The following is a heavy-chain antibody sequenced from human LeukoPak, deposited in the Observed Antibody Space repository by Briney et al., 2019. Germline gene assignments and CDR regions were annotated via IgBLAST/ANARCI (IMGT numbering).Heavy chain of an antibody. J-gene: IGHJ4*02. Sequence: GRSLRLSCAASGFTFSSYWMSWVRQAPGKGLEWVANIKQDGSEKYYVDSVKGRFTISRDNAKNSLYLQMNSLRAEDTAVYYCARVSKGGPFDYWGQGTLVTVSS. D-gene: IGHD4-11*01. V-gene: IGHV3-7*01. CDR3: ARVSKGGPFDY. CDR1: GFTFSSYW. CDR2: IKQDGSEK.